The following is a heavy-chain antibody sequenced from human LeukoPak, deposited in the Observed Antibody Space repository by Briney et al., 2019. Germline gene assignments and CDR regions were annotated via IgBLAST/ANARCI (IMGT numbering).Heavy chain of an antibody. J-gene: IGHJ6*03. V-gene: IGHV4-39*07. CDR3: AGIAVAGTYYYYYMDV. CDR1: GVSISSSSYY. D-gene: IGHD6-19*01. CDR2: IYYSGST. Sequence: SETLSLTCTVSGVSISSSSYYWGWIRQPPGKGLEWIGSIYYSGSTYYNPSLKSRVTISVDASKNQFSLKLSSVTAADTAVYYCAGIAVAGTYYYYYMDVWGKGTTVTVSS.